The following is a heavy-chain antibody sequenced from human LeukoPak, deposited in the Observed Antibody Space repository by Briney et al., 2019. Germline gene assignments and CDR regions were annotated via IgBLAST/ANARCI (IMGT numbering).Heavy chain of an antibody. J-gene: IGHJ4*02. V-gene: IGHV1-2*06. Sequence: ASVKVSCKASRYTFTGYHIHWVRQAPGQGLEWMGRVNPYSGDTNFAQKFQGRVTMTRDTSITTAYMDLSSLTPGDTAVYFCARDQGSLTRSWYTGYWGQGTQVTVSS. CDR3: ARDQGSLTRSWYTGY. CDR2: VNPYSGDT. D-gene: IGHD6-13*01. CDR1: RYTFTGYH.